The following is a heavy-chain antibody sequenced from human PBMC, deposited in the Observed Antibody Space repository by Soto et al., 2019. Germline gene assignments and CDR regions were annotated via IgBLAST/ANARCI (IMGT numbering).Heavy chain of an antibody. CDR2: IKSKTDGGTT. CDR3: TTRVVDDYGDYLTYYYYYMGV. J-gene: IGHJ6*03. D-gene: IGHD4-17*01. Sequence: GGSLRPSCAASGFTFSNAWMSWVRQAPGKGLEWVGRIKSKTDGGTTDYAAPVKGRFTISRDDSKNTLYLQMNSLKTEDTAVYYCTTRVVDDYGDYLTYYYYYMGVWGKGTTVTVSS. V-gene: IGHV3-15*01. CDR1: GFTFSNAW.